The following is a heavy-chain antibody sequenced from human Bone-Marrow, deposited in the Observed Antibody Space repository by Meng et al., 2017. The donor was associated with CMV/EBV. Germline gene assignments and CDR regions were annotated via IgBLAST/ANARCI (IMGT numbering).Heavy chain of an antibody. Sequence: ASVKVSCKASGYTFTSYYMHWVRQAPGQGLEWMGIINPSGGSTSYAQKFQGRVTMTRDTSTSTVYMELSRLRSDDTAVYYCARDTQGGWFDPWGQGTLVIVSS. CDR2: INPSGGST. J-gene: IGHJ5*02. D-gene: IGHD3-16*01. V-gene: IGHV1-46*01. CDR1: GYTFTSYY. CDR3: ARDTQGGWFDP.